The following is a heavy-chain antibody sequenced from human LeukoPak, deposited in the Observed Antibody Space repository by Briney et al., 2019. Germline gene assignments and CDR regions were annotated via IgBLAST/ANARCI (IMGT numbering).Heavy chain of an antibody. CDR3: ARRVAAGGTCMGY. CDR1: GYSFTSYD. Sequence: ASVKVSCKASGYSFTSYDINWVRQATGQGLEWMGWMNPNSGNTGSAQKFQGRVTMTRNTPISTAYMELSNLRSEDTAVYYCARRVAAGGTCMGYWGQGTLVTVSS. J-gene: IGHJ4*02. D-gene: IGHD6-13*01. CDR2: MNPNSGNT. V-gene: IGHV1-8*01.